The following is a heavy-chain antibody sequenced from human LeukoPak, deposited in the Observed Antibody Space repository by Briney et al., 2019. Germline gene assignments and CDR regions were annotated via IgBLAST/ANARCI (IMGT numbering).Heavy chain of an antibody. J-gene: IGHJ4*02. Sequence: KPGGSLRLSCAASGFTVSSNFMSWVRQAPGKGLEWVSVIYSGGSTYYADSVKGRFTISRDNSKNTLYLQMNSLRVEDTAVYYCALALVTDYWGQGTLVTVSS. CDR3: ALALVTDY. CDR2: IYSGGST. V-gene: IGHV3-66*01. D-gene: IGHD3-9*01. CDR1: GFTVSSNF.